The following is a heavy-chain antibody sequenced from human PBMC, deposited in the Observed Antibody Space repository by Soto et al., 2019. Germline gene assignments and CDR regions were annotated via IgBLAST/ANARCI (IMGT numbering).Heavy chain of an antibody. V-gene: IGHV4-61*08. CDR1: GGSISSGDYY. Sequence: SETLSLTCTVSGGSISSGDYYWSWIRQSPGKGLEWIGCSYYSGSTNYNPSLKSRVTMSIDASKTRFSLRLRSVNAADTAVYYCARRKNWNYPFDNWGQGTLVTVSS. J-gene: IGHJ4*02. CDR2: SYYSGST. D-gene: IGHD1-7*01. CDR3: ARRKNWNYPFDN.